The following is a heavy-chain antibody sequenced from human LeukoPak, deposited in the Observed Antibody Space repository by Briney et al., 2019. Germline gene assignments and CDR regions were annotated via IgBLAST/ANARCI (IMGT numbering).Heavy chain of an antibody. V-gene: IGHV1-2*02. CDR2: INPNSGGT. J-gene: IGHJ4*02. Sequence: ASVKVSCKASGYTFTGYYMHWVRQAPGQGLEWMGWINPNSGGTNYAQKFQGRVTMTRDTSISTVFMELSGLRPDDSAVYYCARHLVSGDRSNYWGQGTLVTVSS. D-gene: IGHD7-27*01. CDR1: GYTFTGYY. CDR3: ARHLVSGDRSNY.